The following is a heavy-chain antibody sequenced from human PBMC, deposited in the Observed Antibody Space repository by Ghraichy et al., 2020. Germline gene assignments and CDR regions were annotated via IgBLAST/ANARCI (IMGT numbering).Heavy chain of an antibody. J-gene: IGHJ6*02. V-gene: IGHV3-9*01. D-gene: IGHD2-2*01. CDR2: ISWNSGSI. Sequence: GGSLRLSCAASGFTFDDYAMHWVRQAPGKGLEWVSGISWNSGSIGYADSVKGRFTISRDNAKNSLYLQMNSLRAEDTALYYCAKDIGSGYCSSTSCSTGTSYYYGMDVWGQGTTVTVSS. CDR3: AKDIGSGYCSSTSCSTGTSYYYGMDV. CDR1: GFTFDDYA.